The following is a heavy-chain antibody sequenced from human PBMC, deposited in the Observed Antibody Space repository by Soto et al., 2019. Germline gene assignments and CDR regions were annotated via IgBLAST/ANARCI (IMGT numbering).Heavy chain of an antibody. CDR1: GGSIRSYY. Sequence: SETLSLTCTVSGGSIRSYYWSWIRQPPGKGLEWIGYIYYSGSTNYNPSLKSRVTISVDTFKNQFSLKLSSVTAADTAVYFCARRHRLDIDAYYWGQGILVTVSS. J-gene: IGHJ4*02. D-gene: IGHD3-10*01. CDR2: IYYSGST. V-gene: IGHV4-59*08. CDR3: ARRHRLDIDAYY.